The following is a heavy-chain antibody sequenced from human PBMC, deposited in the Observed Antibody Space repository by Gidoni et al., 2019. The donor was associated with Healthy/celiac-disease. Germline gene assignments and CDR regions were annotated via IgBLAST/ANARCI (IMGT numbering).Heavy chain of an antibody. CDR2: IFSNDEK. V-gene: IGHV2-26*01. J-gene: IGHJ4*02. D-gene: IGHD5-18*01. CDR3: ARIRGYSYGSYYFDY. Sequence: QVTLKESGPVLVKPTETLTLTCTVSGFSLSNARMGVSWIRQPPGKALEWLAHIFSNDEKSYSTSLKSRLTISKDTSKSQVVLTMTNMDPVDKATYYCARIRGYSYGSYYFDYWGQGTLVTVSS. CDR1: GFSLSNARMG.